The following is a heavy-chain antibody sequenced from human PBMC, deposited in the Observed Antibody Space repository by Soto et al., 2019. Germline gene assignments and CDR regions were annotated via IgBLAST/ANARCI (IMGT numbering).Heavy chain of an antibody. D-gene: IGHD5-12*01. Sequence: PGGSLRLSCAASGFTFSRYAMTWVPQAPGKGLEWVSTIRALTAATYYADSVKGRFTISRDNSINTLFLYMNSLRAEDTATYFCAKGGYTSPSDYWGLGTLVTVSS. V-gene: IGHV3-23*01. J-gene: IGHJ4*02. CDR2: IRALTAAT. CDR3: AKGGYTSPSDY. CDR1: GFTFSRYA.